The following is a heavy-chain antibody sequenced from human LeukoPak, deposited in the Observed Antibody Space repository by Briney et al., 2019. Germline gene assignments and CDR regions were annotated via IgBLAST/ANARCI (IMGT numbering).Heavy chain of an antibody. CDR1: GFTFSSYA. J-gene: IGHJ4*02. V-gene: IGHV3-23*01. D-gene: IGHD3-3*01. Sequence: PGGSLRLSCAASGFTFSSYAMSWVRQAPGKGLEWVSGISGGGNSTYYADSVKGRFTISRDNSKNTLYLQMNSLRAEDTAIYYCAKAGVHFDFWSGYPDYWGQGTLVTVSS. CDR2: ISGGGNST. CDR3: AKAGVHFDFWSGYPDY.